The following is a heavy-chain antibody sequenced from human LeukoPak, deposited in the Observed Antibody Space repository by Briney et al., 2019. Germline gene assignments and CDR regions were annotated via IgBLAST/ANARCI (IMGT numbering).Heavy chain of an antibody. V-gene: IGHV1-18*04. Sequence: ASVNVSCKASGYTFTGYGISWVRQAPGQGLEWMGWISPYNGNTNCAQKLQGRVTMTTDTSTSTAYMELRSLRSDDTAVYYCARDMSSSGWYTSVSNIYYFDYWGQGTLVTVSS. CDR1: GYTFTGYG. D-gene: IGHD6-19*01. CDR3: ARDMSSSGWYTSVSNIYYFDY. J-gene: IGHJ4*02. CDR2: ISPYNGNT.